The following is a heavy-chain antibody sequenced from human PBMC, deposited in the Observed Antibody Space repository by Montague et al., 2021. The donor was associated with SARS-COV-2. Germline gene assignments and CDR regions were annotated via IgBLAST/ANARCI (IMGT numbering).Heavy chain of an antibody. CDR1: DGSVISAYPH. D-gene: IGHD6-13*01. V-gene: IGHV4-61*01. CDR2: LFHIDTA. CDR3: TRGIDSYKTGY. J-gene: IGHJ4*02. Sequence: SETLSLTCTASDGSVISAYPHWHWVRQSPGRGLEWIGGYLFHIDTADYNASLRSRVTISVDTSKNQFSLKLTSVTAADTAVYYCTRGIDSYKTGYWGQGIQVTVSS.